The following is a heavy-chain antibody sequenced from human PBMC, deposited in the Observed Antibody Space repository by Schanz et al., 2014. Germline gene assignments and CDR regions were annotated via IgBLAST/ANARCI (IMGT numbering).Heavy chain of an antibody. J-gene: IGHJ4*02. CDR3: AKQIHYDILTVTRN. D-gene: IGHD3-9*01. V-gene: IGHV3-23*04. CDR2: LSGSGGST. CDR1: GFTFSSYA. Sequence: EGQLAESGGGLVQPGGSLRLSCAASGFTFSSYAMSWVRQAPGKGLEWVSALSGSGGSTYYADSVEGRFTISRDNSKNTLYLQMTSLRAEDTAVYYCAKQIHYDILTVTRNWGQGTLVTVSS.